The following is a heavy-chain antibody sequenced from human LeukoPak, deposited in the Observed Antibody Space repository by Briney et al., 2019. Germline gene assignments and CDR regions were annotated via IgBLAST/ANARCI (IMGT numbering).Heavy chain of an antibody. CDR1: GVTFSSPW. CDR3: AREARISIFGVVFDP. J-gene: IGHJ5*02. CDR2: VRQDGSQK. V-gene: IGHV3-7*01. Sequence: GGSLRLSCAASGVTFSSPWMSWVRQAPGKGPEWVANVRQDGSQKYYVDSVKGRFTISRDNAKNSMYLQMNSLRAEDTAVYYCAREARISIFGVVFDPWGQEPWSPSPQ. D-gene: IGHD3-3*01.